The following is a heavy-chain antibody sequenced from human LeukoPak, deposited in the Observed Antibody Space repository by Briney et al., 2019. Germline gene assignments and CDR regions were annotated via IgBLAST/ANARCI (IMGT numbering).Heavy chain of an antibody. V-gene: IGHV4-39*07. J-gene: IGHJ6*03. CDR2: IYYSGST. Sequence: PSETLSLTCTVSGGSISSSSYYWGWIRQPPGKGLEWIGSIYYSGSTYYNPSLKSRVTISVDTSKNQFSLKLSSVTAADTAVYYCARGSDSSPINPYYYYYYMDVWGKGTTVTVSS. CDR1: GGSISSSSYY. D-gene: IGHD6-13*01. CDR3: ARGSDSSPINPYYYYYYMDV.